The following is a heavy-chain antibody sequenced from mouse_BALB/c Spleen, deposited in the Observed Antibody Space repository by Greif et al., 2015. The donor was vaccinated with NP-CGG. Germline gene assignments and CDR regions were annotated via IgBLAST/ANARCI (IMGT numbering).Heavy chain of an antibody. D-gene: IGHD1-1*01. V-gene: IGHV14-3*02. J-gene: IGHJ3*01. CDR1: GFNIKDTY. Sequence: VQLKESGAELVKPGASVKLSCTASGFNIKDTYMHWVKQRPEQGLEWIGRIDPANGNTKYDPKFQGKATITADTSSNTAYLQLSSLTSEDTAVYYCARDYGSRRAYWGQGTLVTVSA. CDR2: IDPANGNT. CDR3: ARDYGSRRAY.